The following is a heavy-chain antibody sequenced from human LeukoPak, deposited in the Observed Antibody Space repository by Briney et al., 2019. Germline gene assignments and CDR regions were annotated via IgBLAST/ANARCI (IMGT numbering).Heavy chain of an antibody. Sequence: SVKVSCKASGGTFSSYAITWVRQAPGQGLDWMGRIIPILGIANYAQKFQGRVTITADKSTSTAYMELSSLRSEDTAVYYCARRSGSGSYKPFDYWGQGTLVTVSS. D-gene: IGHD3-10*01. CDR1: GGTFSSYA. V-gene: IGHV1-69*04. J-gene: IGHJ4*02. CDR2: IIPILGIA. CDR3: ARRSGSGSYKPFDY.